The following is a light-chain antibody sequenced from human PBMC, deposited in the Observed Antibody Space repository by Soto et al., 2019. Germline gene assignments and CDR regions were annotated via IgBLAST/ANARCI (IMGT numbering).Light chain of an antibody. V-gene: IGKV3-15*01. Sequence: IVMTQSPATLSVSPGDRVTLSCRASQSVSSDLAWYQQRPGQAPRLLIYGASTRATGIPARFSGTGSGTEFTLTISSLQSEVFAIYYCQKYNNGPPYTFGRGTKLEIK. CDR3: QKYNNGPPYT. J-gene: IGKJ2*01. CDR1: QSVSSD. CDR2: GAS.